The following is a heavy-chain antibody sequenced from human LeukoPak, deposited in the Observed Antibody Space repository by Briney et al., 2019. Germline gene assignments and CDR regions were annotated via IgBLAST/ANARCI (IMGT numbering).Heavy chain of an antibody. V-gene: IGHV4-34*01. CDR2: INHSGST. D-gene: IGHD3-10*01. Sequence: PSETLSLTCAVYGGSFSGYYWSWIRQPPGKGLEWIGEINHSGSTNYNPSLKSRVTISVDTSKNQFSLKLSSVTAADTAVYYCARQRRGVTRARVSWFDPWGQGTLVTVSS. CDR3: ARQRRGVTRARVSWFDP. CDR1: GGSFSGYY. J-gene: IGHJ5*02.